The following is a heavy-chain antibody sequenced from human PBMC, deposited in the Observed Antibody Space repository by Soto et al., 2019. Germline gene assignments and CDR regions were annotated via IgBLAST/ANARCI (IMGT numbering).Heavy chain of an antibody. CDR1: GVTCSNAW. CDR2: IKSKTDGGTT. CDR3: TTDALIAAAGFDY. V-gene: IGHV3-15*01. J-gene: IGHJ4*02. D-gene: IGHD6-13*01. Sequence: LRVCCAAAGVTCSNAWMSCVRKAPGKGLEWVGRIKSKTDGGTTDYAAPVKGRFTISRDDSKNTLYLQMNSLKTEDTAVYYCTTDALIAAAGFDYWRQGTLVTVSS.